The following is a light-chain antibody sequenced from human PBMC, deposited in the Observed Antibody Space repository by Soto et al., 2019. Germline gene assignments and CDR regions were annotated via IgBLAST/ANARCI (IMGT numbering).Light chain of an antibody. CDR3: ASYTGTSSPYG. CDR1: SSDIGYYNY. V-gene: IGLV2-14*01. CDR2: EVS. J-gene: IGLJ1*01. Sequence: QSALTQPASVSGSPGQSSTISCTGTSSDIGYYNYVSWYQQHPGKAPKLLISEVSNRPSGISDRFSGSKSGNTASLTISGLQAEDEADYYCASYTGTSSPYGFGTATKVTVL.